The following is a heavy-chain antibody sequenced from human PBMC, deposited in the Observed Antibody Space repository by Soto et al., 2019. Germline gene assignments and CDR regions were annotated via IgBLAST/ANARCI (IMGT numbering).Heavy chain of an antibody. J-gene: IGHJ6*02. CDR3: ARGDAVYDYYCYGMDV. CDR2: INPNSGGT. V-gene: IGHV1-2*06. CDR1: GYIFTDYY. Sequence: GASVKVSCKASGYIFTDYYMHWVRQAPGQELGWMGRINPNSGGTNYAQKFQGRVTMTRDTSISTAYTELSRLRSDDTAVYYCARGDAVYDYYCYGMDVWGQGTTVTVSS. D-gene: IGHD3-16*01.